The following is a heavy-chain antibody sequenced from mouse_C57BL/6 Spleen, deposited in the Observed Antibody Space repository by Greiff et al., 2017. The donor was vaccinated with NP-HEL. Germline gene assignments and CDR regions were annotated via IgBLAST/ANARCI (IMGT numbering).Heavy chain of an antibody. CDR2: IRNKANNHAT. V-gene: IGHV6-6*01. Sequence: EVKLQESGGGLVQPGGSMKLSCAASGFTFSDAWMDWVRQSPEKGLEWVAEIRNKANNHATYYAESVKGRFTISRDDSKSSVYLQMNSLRGEDTGIYYRTPLNTTVKTFEVWGTGTTVTVSS. CDR1: GFTFSDAW. CDR3: TPLNTTVKTFEV. D-gene: IGHD1-1*01. J-gene: IGHJ1*03.